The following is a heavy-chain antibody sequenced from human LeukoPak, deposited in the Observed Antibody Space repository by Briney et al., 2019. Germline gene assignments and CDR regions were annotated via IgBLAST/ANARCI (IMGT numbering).Heavy chain of an antibody. V-gene: IGHV4-59*01. Sequence: SETLSLTCTVSGGSISSYYWSWIRQPPGKGLEWIGYIYYSGSTNYNPSLKSRVTISVDTSKNQFSLKLSSVTAADTAVYYCARGVGVVAATRGSSPFDPWGQGTLVTVSS. J-gene: IGHJ5*02. D-gene: IGHD2-15*01. CDR3: ARGVGVVAATRGSSPFDP. CDR2: IYYSGST. CDR1: GGSISSYY.